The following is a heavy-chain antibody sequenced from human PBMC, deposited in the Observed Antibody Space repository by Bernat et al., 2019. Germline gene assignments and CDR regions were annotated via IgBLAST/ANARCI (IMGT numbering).Heavy chain of an antibody. D-gene: IGHD3-16*01. V-gene: IGHV3-23*01. CDR1: GFTFSDSG. CDR2: IGSDGENT. J-gene: IGHJ4*02. CDR3: AKVSAPYFDY. Sequence: DVQLMESGGDLVQPGGSLRLSCAASGFTFSDSGMSWVRLPPGKGLEWVSTIGSDGENTHYAGSVQGRFTISRDNSQSTLYLQMDSLRAEDAAIYYCAKVSAPYFDYWGQGALVTVSS.